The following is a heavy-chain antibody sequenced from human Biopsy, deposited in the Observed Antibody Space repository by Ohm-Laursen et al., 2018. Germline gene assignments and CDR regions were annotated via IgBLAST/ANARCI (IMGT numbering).Heavy chain of an antibody. CDR3: ATEVVPADIGGHWLDP. CDR2: ISASSSYI. D-gene: IGHD2-2*01. J-gene: IGHJ5*02. CDR1: GVTLSGYS. Sequence: GSLRLSCAASGVTLSGYSMNWVRQAPGKGLEWVSSISASSSYIYYADSVKGRFTVSKENGKNSLYLHMNSLRAEDTAVYYCATEVVPADIGGHWLDPWGQGTLVTVSS. V-gene: IGHV3-21*01.